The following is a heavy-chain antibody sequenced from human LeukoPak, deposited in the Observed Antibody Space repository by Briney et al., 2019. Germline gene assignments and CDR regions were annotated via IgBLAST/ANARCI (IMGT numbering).Heavy chain of an antibody. CDR2: IYHSGRT. CDR3: ARVLLWFGEQSTHFDY. D-gene: IGHD3-10*01. J-gene: IGHJ4*02. Sequence: SETLSLTCTVSGYSISSGYYWGWIRQPPGKGLEWIGSIYHSGRTFYNPSLKSRVTISVDTSKNQFSLKLSSVTAADTAVYYCARVLLWFGEQSTHFDYWGQGTLVTVSS. V-gene: IGHV4-38-2*02. CDR1: GYSISSGYY.